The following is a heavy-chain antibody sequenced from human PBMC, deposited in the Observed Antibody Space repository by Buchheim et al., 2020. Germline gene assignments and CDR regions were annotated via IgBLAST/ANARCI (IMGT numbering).Heavy chain of an antibody. V-gene: IGHV4-61*02. Sequence: QVQLQESGPGLVKPSQTLSLTCTVSGGSISSGNYYWSWIRQPAGKGLEWIGRIYTSGSTNYNPSLKSRVTLSVDPSKNQFSLKLSSVTAADTAVYHCAREGGSYWMADYFDYWGQGTL. D-gene: IGHD1-26*01. CDR1: GGSISSGNYY. CDR2: IYTSGST. CDR3: AREGGSYWMADYFDY. J-gene: IGHJ4*02.